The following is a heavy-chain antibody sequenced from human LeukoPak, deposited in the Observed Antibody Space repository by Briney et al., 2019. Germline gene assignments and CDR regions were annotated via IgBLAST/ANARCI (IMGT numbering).Heavy chain of an antibody. CDR1: GGSISRADYY. D-gene: IGHD3-3*01. J-gene: IGHJ4*02. CDR3: ARDSDFWSGYYYFDY. V-gene: IGHV4-30-4*08. Sequence: SETLSLTCTVSGGSISRADYYWSGIRQPPGKGLEWIGYIYYSGSTYYNPSLKSRSTISVDTSKNQFSLKLTSVTAADTAVYYCARDSDFWSGYYYFDYWGQGTLVTVSS. CDR2: IYYSGST.